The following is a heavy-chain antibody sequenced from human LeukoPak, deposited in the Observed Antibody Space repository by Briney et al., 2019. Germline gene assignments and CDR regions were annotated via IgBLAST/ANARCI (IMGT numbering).Heavy chain of an antibody. Sequence: GESLKISCKDSGYSFTNYWIAWVRRMPGRGLEWMVIINPSDSDTRYSPSFQGQVTISADKSISTAYLQWSSLKASDSAMYYCARAWNFDYWGQGTLVIVSS. CDR1: GYSFTNYW. D-gene: IGHD1-1*01. CDR3: ARAWNFDY. V-gene: IGHV5-51*01. J-gene: IGHJ4*02. CDR2: INPSDSDT.